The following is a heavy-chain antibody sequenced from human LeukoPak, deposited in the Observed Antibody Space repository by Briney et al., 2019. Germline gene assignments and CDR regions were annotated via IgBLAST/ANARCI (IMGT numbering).Heavy chain of an antibody. Sequence: RPSETLSLTCTVSGGSISSYYWSWIRQPPGKGLEWIGYIYYSGSTNYNPSLKSRVTISVDTSKNQFSLKLSSMTAADTAVYYCARLTYYYDSSVDWFDPWGQGTLVTVSS. CDR2: IYYSGST. J-gene: IGHJ5*02. D-gene: IGHD3-22*01. CDR3: ARLTYYYDSSVDWFDP. V-gene: IGHV4-59*08. CDR1: GGSISSYY.